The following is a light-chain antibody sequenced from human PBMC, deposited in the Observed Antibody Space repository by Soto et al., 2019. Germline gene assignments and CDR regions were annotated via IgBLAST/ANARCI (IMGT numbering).Light chain of an antibody. CDR2: ATS. J-gene: IGKJ4*01. V-gene: IGKV1-9*01. CDR3: QQLNSYPLT. Sequence: DIPLTQSPSFLSASVGDRVTITCRASQGINNFLAWFQQKPGKAPNLLIYATSTLQSGVPSRFSGSGSGTEFTLTISSLQPEDFATYYCQQLNSYPLTFGGGTKVEIK. CDR1: QGINNF.